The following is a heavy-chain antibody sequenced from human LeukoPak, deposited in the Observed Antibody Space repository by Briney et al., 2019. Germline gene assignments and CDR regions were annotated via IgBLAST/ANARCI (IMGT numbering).Heavy chain of an antibody. CDR1: GDSVSSNDAA. V-gene: IGHV6-1*01. CDR3: AREPSGHSGSFDS. J-gene: IGHJ4*02. D-gene: IGHD4-23*01. Sequence: SQILSLTCAISGDSVSSNDAAWNWIRQSPSRGLEWLGRTYYRSKWYYDYAVSVKSRITINPDTPKNQFSLQLNSVTPDDTAVFYCAREPSGHSGSFDSWGQGTLVTVSS. CDR2: TYYRSKWYY.